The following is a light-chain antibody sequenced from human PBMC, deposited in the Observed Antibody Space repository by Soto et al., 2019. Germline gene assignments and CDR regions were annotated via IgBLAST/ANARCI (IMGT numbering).Light chain of an antibody. CDR1: QSVSRY. V-gene: IGKV3-11*01. CDR2: DAS. Sequence: EIVLTQSPATLSLSPGDRATLSCRASQSVSRYLAWYQQRLGQAPRLLIYDASNRATGIPARFSGSGSGTDFTLTISSLEPEDFAVYSCQQRRNWPRTFGQGTKVEIK. J-gene: IGKJ1*01. CDR3: QQRRNWPRT.